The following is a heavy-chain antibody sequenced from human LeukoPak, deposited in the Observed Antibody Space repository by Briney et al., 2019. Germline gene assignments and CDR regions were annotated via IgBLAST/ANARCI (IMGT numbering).Heavy chain of an antibody. V-gene: IGHV3-9*01. D-gene: IGHD2/OR15-2a*01. CDR3: AKCTSSLNRGCDFDY. CDR1: GFTFNHYA. CDR2: ISWSSDDK. Sequence: GGSLRLSCAASGFTFNHYAMHWVRQLPGKGLEWVCGISWSSDDKDYADSVKGRFSVSRDNANNSLFLQMNSLRGEDTALYYCAKCTSSLNRGCDFDYWGQGALVTVSS. J-gene: IGHJ4*02.